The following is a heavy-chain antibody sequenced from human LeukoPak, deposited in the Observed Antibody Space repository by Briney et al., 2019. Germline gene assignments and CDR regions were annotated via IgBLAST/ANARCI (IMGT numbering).Heavy chain of an antibody. Sequence: GASVKVSCKASGYTFTSYDINWVRQATGQGLEWMGWMNPNSGNTGYAQKFQGRVTMTRNTSISTAYMELSSLRSEDTAVYYCAIGRRYYDSSGYYDYWYFDLWGRGTLVTVSS. CDR1: GYTFTSYD. D-gene: IGHD3-22*01. V-gene: IGHV1-8*01. CDR3: AIGRRYYDSSGYYDYWYFDL. CDR2: MNPNSGNT. J-gene: IGHJ2*01.